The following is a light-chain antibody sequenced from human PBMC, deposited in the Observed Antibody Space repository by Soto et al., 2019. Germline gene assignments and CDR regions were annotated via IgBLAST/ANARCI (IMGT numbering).Light chain of an antibody. CDR2: GAS. CDR1: ESVSSSF. J-gene: IGKJ4*01. V-gene: IGKV3D-7*01. CDR3: QQANSFPLT. Sequence: EVVLTQSPGTLSLSPGERATLSCRASESVSSSFLTWYQQKPGQAPRLLIYGASARATGIPAKFSGSGSGTEFTLTISSLQPEDFATYYCQQANSFPLTFGGGTKVDI.